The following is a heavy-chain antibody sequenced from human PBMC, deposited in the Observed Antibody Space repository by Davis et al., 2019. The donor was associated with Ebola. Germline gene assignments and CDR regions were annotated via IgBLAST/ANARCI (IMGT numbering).Heavy chain of an antibody. CDR2: ITTNGWST. J-gene: IGHJ4*02. Sequence: GESLKISCTASGFAFSNYNMNWVRQAPGKGLEWVSSITTNGWSTYYADSVKGQFTISRDNSKNILYLQMNSLRAEDTAVYFCARESCPNSGPYCTYFEVWGQGTQVTVSS. CDR1: GFAFSNYN. CDR3: ARESCPNSGPYCTYFEV. D-gene: IGHD3-10*01. V-gene: IGHV3-48*01.